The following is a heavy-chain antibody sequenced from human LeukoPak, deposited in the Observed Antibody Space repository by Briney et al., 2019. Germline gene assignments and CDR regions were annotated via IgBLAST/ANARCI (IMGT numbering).Heavy chain of an antibody. CDR2: ISSSSSYV. V-gene: IGHV3-21*01. Sequence: GGSLRLSCAASGFTFSSYSMNWVRQAPGKGLEWVSSISSSSSYVYYADSVKGRFTISRDNAKNSLYLQMNSLRAEDTAVYYCARGVLAAHNWFDPWGQGTLVTVSS. CDR3: ARGVLAAHNWFDP. J-gene: IGHJ5*02. CDR1: GFTFSSYS. D-gene: IGHD2-2*01.